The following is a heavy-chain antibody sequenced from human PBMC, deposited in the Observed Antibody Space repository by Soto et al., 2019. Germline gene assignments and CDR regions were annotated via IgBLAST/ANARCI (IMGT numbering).Heavy chain of an antibody. V-gene: IGHV1-69*06. D-gene: IGHD3-16*01. CDR3: VRGGGEMANPPPYLY. CDR2: VIPMFLKS. CDR1: GGTFDSYA. J-gene: IGHJ4*02. Sequence: SVKVSCKASGGTFDSYAISWVRQAPGQGLEWMGGVIPMFLKSNYAQKFQGRVTITADKSTNTVYMEMNNLKSEDTAVYYCVRGGGEMANPPPYLYWGQGTQVTVSS.